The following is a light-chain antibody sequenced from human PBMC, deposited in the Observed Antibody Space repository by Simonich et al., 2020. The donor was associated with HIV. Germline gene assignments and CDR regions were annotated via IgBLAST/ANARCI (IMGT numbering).Light chain of an antibody. Sequence: EIVMTQSPATLSVSPGERATLPCRARQSVSSNLAWYHQKPGQAPRLLIYGASTRATGIPARFSGSGSGTEFTLTISSLQSEDFAVYYCQQYNNWPPWTFGQGTKVEIK. V-gene: IGKV3-15*01. CDR1: QSVSSN. CDR2: GAS. CDR3: QQYNNWPPWT. J-gene: IGKJ1*01.